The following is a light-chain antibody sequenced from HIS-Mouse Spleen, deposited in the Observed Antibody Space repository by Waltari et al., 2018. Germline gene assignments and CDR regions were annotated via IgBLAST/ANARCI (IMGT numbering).Light chain of an antibody. CDR2: EGS. Sequence: QSALTQPASVSGSPGQSITISRTGTRSDVGRYTLSSRYQQHPGKAPKLMIYEGSKRPSGVSNRFSGSKSGNTASLTISGLQAEDEADYYCCSYAGSSTWVFGGGTKLTVL. J-gene: IGLJ3*02. CDR3: CSYAGSSTWV. CDR1: RSDVGRYTL. V-gene: IGLV2-23*01.